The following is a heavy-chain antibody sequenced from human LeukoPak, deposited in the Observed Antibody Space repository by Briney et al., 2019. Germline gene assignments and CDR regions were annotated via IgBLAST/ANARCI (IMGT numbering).Heavy chain of an antibody. Sequence: ASVKVSCKASGYTFTGYYMHWVRQAPGKGLEWMGGFDPEDGETIYAQKFQGRVTMTEDTSTDTAYMGLSSLRSEDTAVYYCATDLADYGGNSGWYFDLWGRGTLVTVSS. CDR3: ATDLADYGGNSGWYFDL. J-gene: IGHJ2*01. CDR1: GYTFTGYY. V-gene: IGHV1-24*01. CDR2: FDPEDGET. D-gene: IGHD4-23*01.